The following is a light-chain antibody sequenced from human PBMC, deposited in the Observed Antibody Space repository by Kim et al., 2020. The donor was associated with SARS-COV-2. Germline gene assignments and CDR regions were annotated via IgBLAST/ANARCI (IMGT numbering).Light chain of an antibody. V-gene: IGKV3-15*01. CDR2: AAS. J-gene: IGKJ4*01. Sequence: SPGERATLSCRASQSVGSNLALYQQTPGQAPRLLIYAASTRATGIPARFSGSGSGTEFTLTISSLQSEDFAVYYCQQYNNWPPLTFGGGTKVDIK. CDR3: QQYNNWPPLT. CDR1: QSVGSN.